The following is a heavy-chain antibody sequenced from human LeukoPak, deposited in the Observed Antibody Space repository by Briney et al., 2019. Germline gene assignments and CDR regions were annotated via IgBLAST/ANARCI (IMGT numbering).Heavy chain of an antibody. CDR1: GFTFSSYA. D-gene: IGHD3-10*01. J-gene: IGHJ4*02. V-gene: IGHV3-23*01. CDR2: VSGSGGST. CDR3: AKGEEVRGVIPPFNDY. Sequence: GGSLRLSCAASGFTFSSYAMSWVRQAPGKGLEWVSGVSGSGGSTYYADSVKGRFTISRDNSKNTLYLQMNSLRAEDTAVYYCAKGEEVRGVIPPFNDYWGQGTLVTVSS.